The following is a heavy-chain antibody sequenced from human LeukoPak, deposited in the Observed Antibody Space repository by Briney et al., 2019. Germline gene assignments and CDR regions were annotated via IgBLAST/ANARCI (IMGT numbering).Heavy chain of an antibody. J-gene: IGHJ6*03. Sequence: GGSLRLSCAASGFTFSSYWMHWVRQAPGKGLVWVSRINSDGSSTSYADSVKGRFTISRDNAKNTLYMQMNSLRAEDTAVYYCANTPAAAQYYYYYYYMDVWGKGTTVTVSS. CDR2: INSDGSST. D-gene: IGHD2-2*01. CDR3: ANTPAAAQYYYYYYYMDV. V-gene: IGHV3-74*01. CDR1: GFTFSSYW.